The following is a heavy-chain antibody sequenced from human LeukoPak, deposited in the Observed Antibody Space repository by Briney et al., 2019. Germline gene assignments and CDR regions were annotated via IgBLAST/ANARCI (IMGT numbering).Heavy chain of an antibody. Sequence: SVKVSCKASGGTFISYAISWVRQAPGQGLEWMVRIIPIFGTANYAQKFQGRVTITTDESTSTAYMELSSLRSEDTAVYYCARDSGDYGVVDYWGQGTLVTVSS. V-gene: IGHV1-69*05. CDR1: GGTFISYA. CDR3: ARDSGDYGVVDY. D-gene: IGHD4-17*01. J-gene: IGHJ4*02. CDR2: IIPIFGTA.